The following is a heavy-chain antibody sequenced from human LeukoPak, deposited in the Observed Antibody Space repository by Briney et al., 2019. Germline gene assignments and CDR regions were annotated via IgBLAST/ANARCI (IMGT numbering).Heavy chain of an antibody. D-gene: IGHD2-15*01. CDR2: ISGSSGYI. V-gene: IGHV3-21*01. CDR3: ARDSCSGGSCYPPYYYYYGMDV. CDR1: GFTFSTYA. Sequence: PGGSLRLSCTASGFTFSTYALSWVRQAPGKGLEWVSSISGSSGYIYYADSVKGRFTISRDNAKNSMYLQMNSLRAEDTAVYYCARDSCSGGSCYPPYYYYYGMDVWGQGTTVTVSS. J-gene: IGHJ6*02.